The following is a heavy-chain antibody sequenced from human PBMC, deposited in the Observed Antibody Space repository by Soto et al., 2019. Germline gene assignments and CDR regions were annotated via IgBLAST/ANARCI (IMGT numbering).Heavy chain of an antibody. CDR3: AKGSYSWSGYTLGY. CDR1: GFTFDDYA. CDR2: ISWHSGSI. D-gene: IGHD3-3*01. J-gene: IGHJ4*02. V-gene: IGHV3-9*01. Sequence: EVQLLESGGGLVQTGRSLRLSCAASGFTFDDYAMHRVRQSPGKGLEWVSGISWHSGSIGYADSVRGRFTISRDNAKNSLYLQMNSLRAENTALYYCAKGSYSWSGYTLGYCGQGTLVTFSS.